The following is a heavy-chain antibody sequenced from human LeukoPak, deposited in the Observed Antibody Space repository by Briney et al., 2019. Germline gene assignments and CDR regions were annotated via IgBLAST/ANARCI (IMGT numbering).Heavy chain of an antibody. CDR2: ISYDGSNK. J-gene: IGHJ4*02. D-gene: IGHD6-13*01. CDR1: GFTFSSYA. Sequence: PGGSLRLSCAASGFTFSSYAMHWVRQAPDKGLEWVAVISYDGSNKYYADSVKGRFTISRDNSKNTLYLQMNSLRAEDTAVYYCARTPSLIAAAGTGFDYWGQGTLVTVSS. CDR3: ARTPSLIAAAGTGFDY. V-gene: IGHV3-30-3*01.